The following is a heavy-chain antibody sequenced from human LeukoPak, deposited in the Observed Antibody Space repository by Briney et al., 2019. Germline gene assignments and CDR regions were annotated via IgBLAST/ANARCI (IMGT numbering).Heavy chain of an antibody. Sequence: SETLSLTCAVSGGSISSSNWWSWVRQPPGKGLEWIGEIYHSGSTNYNPSLKSRVTISVDKSKNQFSLKLSSVTAADTAVYYCARGPRRRYYYGSGSSRLDYWGQEPWSPSPQ. CDR1: GGSISSSNW. V-gene: IGHV4-4*02. CDR2: IYHSGST. CDR3: ARGPRRRYYYGSGSSRLDY. D-gene: IGHD3-10*01. J-gene: IGHJ4*01.